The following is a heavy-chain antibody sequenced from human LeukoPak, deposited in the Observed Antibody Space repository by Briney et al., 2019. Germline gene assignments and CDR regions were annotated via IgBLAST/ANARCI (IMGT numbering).Heavy chain of an antibody. D-gene: IGHD3-3*01. J-gene: IGHJ5*02. Sequence: PSETLSLTCAVSGYSISSGYYWGWIRPPPGKGLEWSGSIYHSGSTYYNPSLKSRVTISVDTSKNQFSLKLSSVTAADTAVYYCARDFPYDFWSGYDRWFDPWGQGTLVTVSS. CDR2: IYHSGST. V-gene: IGHV4-38-2*02. CDR3: ARDFPYDFWSGYDRWFDP. CDR1: GYSISSGYY.